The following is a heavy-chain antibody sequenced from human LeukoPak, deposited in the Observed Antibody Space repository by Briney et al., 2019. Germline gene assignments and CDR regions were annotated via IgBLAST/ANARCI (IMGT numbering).Heavy chain of an antibody. CDR1: GFTFTTFS. D-gene: IGHD2-15*01. V-gene: IGHV3-21*01. CDR2: INSHNYI. CDR3: AREGGFCFGETCRYFDY. J-gene: IGHJ4*02. Sequence: GGSLRLSCAASGFTFTTFSMNWVRQAPGKGLEWVSSINSHNYIYYADSVKGRFTISRDNAKNSLNLQMDSLGGEDTAVYYCAREGGFCFGETCRYFDYWGQGTLVTVSS.